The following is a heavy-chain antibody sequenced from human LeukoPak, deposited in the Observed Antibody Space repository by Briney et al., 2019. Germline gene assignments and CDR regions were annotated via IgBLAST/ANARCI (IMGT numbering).Heavy chain of an antibody. CDR1: GYTFTSYY. D-gene: IGHD3-10*01. CDR3: ARDAHMVRDRMAFDI. Sequence: ASVKVSCKASGYTFTSYYMHWVRQSPGQGLEWMGIINPSGCSTSYAQKFQGRVTMTRETSTSTVYMELSSLRSEDTAVYYCARDAHMVRDRMAFDIWGQGTMVTVSS. J-gene: IGHJ3*02. V-gene: IGHV1-46*03. CDR2: INPSGCST.